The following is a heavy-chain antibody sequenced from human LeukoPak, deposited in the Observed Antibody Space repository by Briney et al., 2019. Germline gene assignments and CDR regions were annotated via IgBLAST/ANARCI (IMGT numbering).Heavy chain of an antibody. V-gene: IGHV5-51*01. J-gene: IGHJ4*02. CDR2: IYPGDSDT. D-gene: IGHD3-22*01. CDR3: VRVLAMGYYSRNYFDY. CDR1: GYSFTSYW. Sequence: GESLKISCKGSGYSFTSYWISWVRQMPGKGLEWMGIIYPGDSDTRYSPSFQGQVTISADKSISTAYLQWSSLKASDTAMYYCVRVLAMGYYSRNYFDYWGQGTLVTVSS.